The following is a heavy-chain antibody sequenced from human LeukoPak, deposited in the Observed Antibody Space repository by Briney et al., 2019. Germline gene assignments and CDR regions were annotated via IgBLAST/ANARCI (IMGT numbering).Heavy chain of an antibody. CDR1: GFTFSDQY. Sequence: PGGSLRLSCASSGFTFSDQYMSWTPQATGKGLEGVSYISSSSSYTNSADSVKGRFTISRDNAKNSLYLQMNSLRAEDTSVYYCARAIGGIRYFDWYNWFDPWGQGTLVTVSS. CDR3: ARAIGGIRYFDWYNWFDP. CDR2: ISSSSSYT. D-gene: IGHD3-9*01. V-gene: IGHV3-11*05. J-gene: IGHJ5*02.